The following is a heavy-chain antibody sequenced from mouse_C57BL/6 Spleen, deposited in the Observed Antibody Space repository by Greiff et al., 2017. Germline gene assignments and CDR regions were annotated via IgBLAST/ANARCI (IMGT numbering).Heavy chain of an antibody. D-gene: IGHD2-4*01. CDR3: ARTYDYDGGAWFAY. CDR2: IWRGGST. CDR1: GFSLTSYG. Sequence: VKVVESGPGLVQPSQSLSITCTVSGFSLTSYGVHWVRQSPGKGLEWLGVIWRGGSTDYNAAFMSRLSITKDNSKSQVFFKMNSLQADDTAIYYCARTYDYDGGAWFAYWGQGTLVTVSA. J-gene: IGHJ3*01. V-gene: IGHV2-5*01.